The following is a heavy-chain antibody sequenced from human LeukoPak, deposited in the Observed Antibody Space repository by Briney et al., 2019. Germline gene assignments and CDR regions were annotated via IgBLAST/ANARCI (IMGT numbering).Heavy chain of an antibody. J-gene: IGHJ5*02. CDR2: IYHSGIT. Sequence: SETLSLTCGVSGYSISSHYWGWIRQPPGKGLERIGTIYHSGITYYNPSLKSRVTISVDTSKNQFSLKLSSVTAADTAVYYCARTVVAATNWFDPWGQGTPVTVSS. D-gene: IGHD2-15*01. CDR1: GYSISSHY. CDR3: ARTVVAATNWFDP. V-gene: IGHV4-38-2*01.